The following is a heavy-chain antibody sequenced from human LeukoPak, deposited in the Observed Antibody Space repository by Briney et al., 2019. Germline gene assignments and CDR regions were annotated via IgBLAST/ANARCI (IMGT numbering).Heavy chain of an antibody. D-gene: IGHD2/OR15-2a*01. Sequence: GGSLRLSCAASGFTFIDYWMHWVRQAPGKGLVWVSRIDSDGSTTNYADSVKGRFTISRDNAKNTLYLQMNSLRAEDTAVYYCARGYYTTTEGGNVYWGQGTLVTVSS. CDR2: IDSDGSTT. V-gene: IGHV3-74*01. J-gene: IGHJ4*02. CDR3: ARGYYTTTEGGNVY. CDR1: GFTFIDYW.